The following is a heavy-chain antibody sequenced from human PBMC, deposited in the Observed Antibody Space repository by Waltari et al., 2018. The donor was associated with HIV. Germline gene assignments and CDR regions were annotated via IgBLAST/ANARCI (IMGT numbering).Heavy chain of an antibody. CDR2: INSDGSST. D-gene: IGHD1-26*01. CDR3: AALYAREFDY. CDR1: GFTFSRYW. V-gene: IGHV3-74*02. J-gene: IGHJ4*02. Sequence: VKLVESGGGVVQPGGSLRLYCAAPGFTFSRYWMPWVRQAPGKGLVWVSRINSDGSSTSYADSVKGRFTISRDNAKNTLYLQMNSLRAEDTAVYYCAALYAREFDYWGQGTLVTVSS.